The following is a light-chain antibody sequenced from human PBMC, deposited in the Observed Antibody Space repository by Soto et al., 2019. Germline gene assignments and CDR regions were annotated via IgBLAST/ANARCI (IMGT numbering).Light chain of an antibody. Sequence: QSALTQPASVSGSPGQSITISCTGTSSDVGGYNYVSWYQQHPGKAPKLMLYEVSNRPSGVSNRFSGSKSGNTASLTISGLQAEDEADYYCSSYTTISTYVFGTGTKLTVL. CDR1: SSDVGGYNY. J-gene: IGLJ1*01. CDR2: EVS. CDR3: SSYTTISTYV. V-gene: IGLV2-14*01.